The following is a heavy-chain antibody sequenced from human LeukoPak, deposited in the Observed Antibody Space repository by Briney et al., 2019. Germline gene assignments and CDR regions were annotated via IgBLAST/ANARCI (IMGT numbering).Heavy chain of an antibody. D-gene: IGHD3-10*01. V-gene: IGHV3-30*02. CDR3: AKDGTRGIRFGKIPHYFDY. CDR2: IRYDGSNK. J-gene: IGHJ4*02. Sequence: GGSLRLSCAASGFSFNIYGMHWVRQAPGKGLEWVAFIRYDGSNKYFADSVKGRFTISRDSSKNTLYLQMNSLRVDDTAVYYCAKDGTRGIRFGKIPHYFDYWGQGTLVTVSS. CDR1: GFSFNIYG.